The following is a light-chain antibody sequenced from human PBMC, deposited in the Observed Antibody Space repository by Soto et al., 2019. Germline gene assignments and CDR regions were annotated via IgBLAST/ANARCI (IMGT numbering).Light chain of an antibody. Sequence: TVMTQSPGTLSLSPGERATLAFMASQSVRNTLLSWYQQKPGQAPRLLIYGVFSRATGIPDRFSGSGSGTDFTLTISRLEPEDSAVYFCQQYAYSPRTFGQGTKVDIK. J-gene: IGKJ1*01. V-gene: IGKV3-20*01. CDR2: GVF. CDR1: QSVRNTL. CDR3: QQYAYSPRT.